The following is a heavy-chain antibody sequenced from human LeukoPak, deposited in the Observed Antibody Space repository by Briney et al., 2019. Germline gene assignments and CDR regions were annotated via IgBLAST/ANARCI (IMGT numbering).Heavy chain of an antibody. V-gene: IGHV3-66*01. Sequence: GGSLRLSCAASGLSFSRYYMSWVRQTPGKGLEWISLIYTGGNTYYADSLKGRFTISRDQSKNTLYLQMNSLRGEDTALYYCVTRIAATYWGQGALVTVSS. D-gene: IGHD6-6*01. CDR2: IYTGGNT. CDR1: GLSFSRYY. J-gene: IGHJ4*02. CDR3: VTRIAATY.